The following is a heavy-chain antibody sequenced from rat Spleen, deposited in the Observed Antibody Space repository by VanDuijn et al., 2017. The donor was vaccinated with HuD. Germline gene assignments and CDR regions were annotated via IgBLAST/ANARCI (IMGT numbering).Heavy chain of an antibody. V-gene: IGHV3-1*01. CDR1: GYSITSNY. CDR2: ISYSGST. D-gene: IGHD1-11*01. J-gene: IGHJ2*01. Sequence: EAQLQESGPGLVKPSQSLSLTCSVTGYSITSNYWAWIRKFPGNKMEWMGYISYSGSTSYNPSLKSRISITRDTSKNQFFLQLNSVTTEDTATYYCARRHYGYTDYFDYWGQGVMVTVSS. CDR3: ARRHYGYTDYFDY.